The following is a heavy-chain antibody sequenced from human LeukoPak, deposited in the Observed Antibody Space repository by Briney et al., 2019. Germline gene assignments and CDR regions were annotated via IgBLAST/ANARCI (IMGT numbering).Heavy chain of an antibody. CDR1: GGSFSGYY. CDR2: INHSGST. D-gene: IGHD3-10*01. V-gene: IGHV4-34*01. J-gene: IGHJ4*02. CDR3: ARDGEVKSAY. Sequence: PSETLSLTCAVYGGSFSGYYWSWIRQPPGKGLEWIGEINHSGSTNYNPSLKSRVTISVDTSKNQFSLELSSVTAADTAVYYCARDGEVKSAYWGQGTLVTVSS.